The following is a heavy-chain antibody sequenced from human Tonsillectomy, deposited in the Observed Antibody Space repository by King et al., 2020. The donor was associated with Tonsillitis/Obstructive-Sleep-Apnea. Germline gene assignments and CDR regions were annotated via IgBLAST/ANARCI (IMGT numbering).Heavy chain of an antibody. V-gene: IGHV3-49*04. CDR3: TRSRRVSGWYDYYYGMDV. J-gene: IGHJ6*02. CDR2: IRSKAYGGTT. D-gene: IGHD6-19*01. CDR1: GFTFGDYA. Sequence: VQLVESGGGLVQPGRSLRLSCTASGFTFGDYAMSWVRQAPGKGREWVGFIRSKAYGGTTEYAASVKGRFTISRDDSKSIAYLQMNSLKTEDTAVYYCTRSRRVSGWYDYYYGMDVWGQGTTVTVSS.